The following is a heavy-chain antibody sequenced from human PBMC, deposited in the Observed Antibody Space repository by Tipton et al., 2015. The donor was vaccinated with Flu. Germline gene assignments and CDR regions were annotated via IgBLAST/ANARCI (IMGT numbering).Heavy chain of an antibody. V-gene: IGHV3-30*18. Sequence: SGVTFSNYGVHWVRQAPGKGLEWLAVISHDGNKEYYADSVKGRFTISRDNSKNTLYLQMSSLRAEDTATYYCAKDLTFWGGAPWYLGMDAWGQGTTVTVSS. J-gene: IGHJ6*02. D-gene: IGHD3-16*01. CDR1: GVTFSNYG. CDR3: AKDLTFWGGAPWYLGMDA. CDR2: ISHDGNKE.